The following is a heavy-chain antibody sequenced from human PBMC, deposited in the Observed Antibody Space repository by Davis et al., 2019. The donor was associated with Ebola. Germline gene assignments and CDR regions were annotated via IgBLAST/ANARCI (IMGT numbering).Heavy chain of an antibody. CDR1: GFTFSDHY. D-gene: IGHD6-13*01. Sequence: GESLKISCAASGFTFSDHYMDWVRQAPGKGLEWVGRARNKAKSYTTEYAASVKGRFTISRDDSKNSLYLQMNSLRAEDTAVYYCARDGDPSSQHHFDYWGQGTLVTVSS. CDR3: ARDGDPSSQHHFDY. V-gene: IGHV3-72*01. J-gene: IGHJ4*02. CDR2: ARNKAKSYTT.